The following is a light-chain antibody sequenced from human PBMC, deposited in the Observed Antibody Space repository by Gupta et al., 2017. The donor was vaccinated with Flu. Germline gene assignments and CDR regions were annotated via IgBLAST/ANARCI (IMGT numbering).Light chain of an antibody. CDR2: KAS. J-gene: IGKJ4*01. Sequence: SWLAWYQQKPGKAPKLLIYKASSLESGVPSRFSGSGSGTEFTLTISSLQPDDFATYYCQQYNSYSLFGGGTKVEIK. CDR3: QQYNSYSL. V-gene: IGKV1-5*03. CDR1: SW.